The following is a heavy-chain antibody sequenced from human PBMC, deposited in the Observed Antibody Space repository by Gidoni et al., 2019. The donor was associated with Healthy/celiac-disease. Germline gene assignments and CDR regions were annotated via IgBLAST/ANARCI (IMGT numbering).Heavy chain of an antibody. Sequence: EVQLLESGGGLVQPGGSLRLSCAASGFTFSSYAMSWVRQAPGKGLEWVSAISGSGGSTYYADSVKGRFTISRDNSKNTLYLKMNSLRAEETAVYYCARAAFTDTEDYYYYGMDVWGQGTTVTVSS. V-gene: IGHV3-23*01. CDR2: ISGSGGST. CDR1: GFTFSSYA. J-gene: IGHJ6*02. CDR3: ARAAFTDTEDYYYYGMDV.